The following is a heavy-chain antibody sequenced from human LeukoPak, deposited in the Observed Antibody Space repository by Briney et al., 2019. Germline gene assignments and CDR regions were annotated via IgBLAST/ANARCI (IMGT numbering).Heavy chain of an antibody. CDR3: AKEQDNRLLLSHFDY. V-gene: IGHV3-23*01. CDR1: GFTFSSYA. D-gene: IGHD2-2*01. J-gene: IGHJ4*02. Sequence: PGGSLRLSCAASGFTFSSYAMNWVRQAPGKGLEWVSAVSGDGARTFYADSVKGRFTISRDNSKNTLSLQMNSLRAADTAVYFCAKEQDNRLLLSHFDYWGQGILVTVSS. CDR2: VSGDGART.